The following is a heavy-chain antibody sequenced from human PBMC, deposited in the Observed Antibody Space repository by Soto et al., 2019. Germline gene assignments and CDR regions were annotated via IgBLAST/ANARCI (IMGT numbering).Heavy chain of an antibody. D-gene: IGHD3-10*01. Sequence: QVQLVQSGAEVKKPGASVKVSCRASGYTFTSYAISWVRQAPGQGLEWMGWISAYNGDTNYAQKLQGRVTMTRDTSTSTAQMELRSLRSDDTAVYYCARVEGYYGSARFDYWGQGILVTVSS. CDR1: GYTFTSYA. CDR2: ISAYNGDT. J-gene: IGHJ4*02. V-gene: IGHV1-18*01. CDR3: ARVEGYYGSARFDY.